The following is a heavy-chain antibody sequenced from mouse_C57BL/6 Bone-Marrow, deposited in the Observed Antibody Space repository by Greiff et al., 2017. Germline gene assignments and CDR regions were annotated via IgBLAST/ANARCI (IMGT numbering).Heavy chain of an antibody. Sequence: EVQLQQSGPELVKPGASVKISCKASGYTFTDYYMNWVKQSHGKSLEWIGDINPNNGGTSYNQKFKGKATLTVDKSSSTAYMELRSLTSEDSAVYYCARRGTAPSWFWYWGQWTLVTAYA. J-gene: IGHJ3*01. D-gene: IGHD4-1*01. CDR2: INPNNGGT. CDR1: GYTFTDYY. V-gene: IGHV1-26*01. CDR3: ARRGTAPSWFWY.